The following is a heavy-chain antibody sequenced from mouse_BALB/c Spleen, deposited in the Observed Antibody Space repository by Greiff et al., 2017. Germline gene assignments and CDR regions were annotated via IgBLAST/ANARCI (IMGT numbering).Heavy chain of an antibody. CDR1: GYTFTDYN. CDR3: AREDYYYGSNWYFDV. D-gene: IGHD1-1*01. J-gene: IGHJ1*01. Sequence: VQLQQSGPELVKPGASVKIPCKASGYTFTDYNMDWVKQSHGKSLEWIGDINPNNGGTIYNQKFKGKATLTVDKSSSTAYMELRSLTSEDTAVYYCAREDYYYGSNWYFDVWGAGTTVTVSS. V-gene: IGHV1-18*01. CDR2: INPNNGGT.